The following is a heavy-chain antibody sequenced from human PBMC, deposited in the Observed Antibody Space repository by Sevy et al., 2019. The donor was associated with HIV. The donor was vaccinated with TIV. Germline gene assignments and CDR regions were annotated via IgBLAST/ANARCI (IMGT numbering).Heavy chain of an antibody. CDR1: GFIFSSYE. CDR3: ARDVPPSATPVAHFDY. J-gene: IGHJ4*02. D-gene: IGHD2-15*01. V-gene: IGHV3-48*03. Sequence: GGSLRLSCAASGFIFSSYEMSWVRQAPGKGLEWVSHISQSGGTTYYSDSVKGRFTISRDNAKNSVYLQMNSLRAEDTAIYYCARDVPPSATPVAHFDYRGQGTLVTVSS. CDR2: ISQSGGTT.